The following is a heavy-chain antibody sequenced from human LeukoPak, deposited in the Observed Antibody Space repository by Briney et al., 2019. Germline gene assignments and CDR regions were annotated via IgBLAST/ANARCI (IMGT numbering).Heavy chain of an antibody. CDR3: AKAKDSRYYYGMDV. CDR2: ISGSGGST. Sequence: GGSLRLSCAASGFTFSSYAMSWVRQAPGKGLEWVSAISGSGGSTYYADSVKGRFTISRDNSKNTLYLQMNSLRAEDTAVYYCAKAKDSRYYYGMDVWGQGTTVTVSS. V-gene: IGHV3-23*01. D-gene: IGHD2-15*01. J-gene: IGHJ6*02. CDR1: GFTFSSYA.